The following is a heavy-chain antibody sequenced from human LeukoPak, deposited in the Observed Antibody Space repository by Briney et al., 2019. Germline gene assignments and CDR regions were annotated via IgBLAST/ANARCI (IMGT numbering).Heavy chain of an antibody. Sequence: SETLSLTCTVSGGSISSYYWSWIRQPPGKGLEWIGYIYYSGSTNYNPSLKSRVTISEDTSKNQFSLKLSSVTAADTAVYYCARVSGDCSGGSCYLGRGYYYYGMDVWGQGTTVTVSS. CDR3: ARVSGDCSGGSCYLGRGYYYYGMDV. V-gene: IGHV4-59*01. J-gene: IGHJ6*02. CDR1: GGSISSYY. CDR2: IYYSGST. D-gene: IGHD2-15*01.